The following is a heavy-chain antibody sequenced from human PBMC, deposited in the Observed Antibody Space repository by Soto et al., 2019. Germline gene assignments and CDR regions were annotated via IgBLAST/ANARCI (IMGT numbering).Heavy chain of an antibody. CDR3: AGSYSSGWYEGFDL. CDR2: IYYSGST. V-gene: IGHV4-61*01. J-gene: IGHJ4*02. Sequence: QVQLQESGPGLVKPSETLSLTCTVSGGSVSSGSYYWSWIRQPPGKGLEWIGYIYYSGSTNYNPSLTTRVPIAVDTAKNQGSMKLSSVTAADTAVYYCAGSYSSGWYEGFDLWGQGTRVTVSS. D-gene: IGHD6-19*01. CDR1: GGSVSSGSYY.